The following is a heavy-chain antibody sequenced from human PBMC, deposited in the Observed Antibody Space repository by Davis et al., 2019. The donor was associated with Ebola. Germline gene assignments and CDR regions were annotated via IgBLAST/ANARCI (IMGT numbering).Heavy chain of an antibody. J-gene: IGHJ6*02. V-gene: IGHV1-8*02. D-gene: IGHD6-13*01. Sequence: ASVKVSCKASGYTFTSYGISWVRQAPGQGLEWMGWMNPNSGNTGYAQKFQGRVTMTRNTSISTAYMELSSLRSEDTAVYYCARDLEYSSSWIMYYYDMDVWGQGTTVTVSS. CDR2: MNPNSGNT. CDR3: ARDLEYSSSWIMYYYDMDV. CDR1: GYTFTSYG.